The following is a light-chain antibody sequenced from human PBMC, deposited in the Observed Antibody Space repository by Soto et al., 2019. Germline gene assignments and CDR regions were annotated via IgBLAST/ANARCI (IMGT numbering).Light chain of an antibody. Sequence: QSVLTQPPSVSGAPGQRVTISCTGSSSNIGAGYDVHWYQQLPGTAPKLLIYGNSNRPSGVPDRFSGSKSGTSASLAITGLQAEEEADYYCQSYDSSLSGYVFGTGTKVNV. CDR3: QSYDSSLSGYV. CDR2: GNS. CDR1: SSNIGAGYD. J-gene: IGLJ1*01. V-gene: IGLV1-40*01.